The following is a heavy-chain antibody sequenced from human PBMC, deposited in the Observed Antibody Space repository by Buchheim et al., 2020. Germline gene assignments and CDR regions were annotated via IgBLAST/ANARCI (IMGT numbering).Heavy chain of an antibody. CDR2: ISATAGTT. D-gene: IGHD6-6*01. CDR1: GFTFSSYV. CDR3: VSDIASRLGVDY. J-gene: IGHJ4*02. V-gene: IGHV3-23*01. Sequence: EVHVLESGGGLVQPGGSLRLSCAASGFTFSSYVMRWVRQAPGKGLESVSVISATAGTTGYADSVKGRFIISRDNSKNTLYLQMNSLKAVDTAIYYCVSDIASRLGVDYWGQRTL.